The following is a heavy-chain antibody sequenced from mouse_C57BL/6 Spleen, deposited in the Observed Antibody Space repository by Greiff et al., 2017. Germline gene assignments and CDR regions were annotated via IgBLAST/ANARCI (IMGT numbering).Heavy chain of an antibody. CDR1: GYAFTNYL. J-gene: IGHJ1*03. CDR2: INPGSGGT. Sequence: QVHVKQSGAELVRPGTSVKVSCKASGYAFTNYLIEWVKQRPGQGLEWIGVINPGSGGTNYNEKFKGKATMTADKSSSTAYMQLSSLTSEDSAVYCCARCDYDVDWYFDVWGTGTTVTVSS. CDR3: ARCDYDVDWYFDV. V-gene: IGHV1-54*01. D-gene: IGHD2-4*01.